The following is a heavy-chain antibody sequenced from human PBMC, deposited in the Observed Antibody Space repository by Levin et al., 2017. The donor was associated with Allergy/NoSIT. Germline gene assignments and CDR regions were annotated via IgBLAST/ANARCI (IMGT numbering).Heavy chain of an antibody. CDR2: ISAYNGNT. J-gene: IGHJ6*02. V-gene: IGHV1-18*01. CDR3: ARATINYYYYYGMDV. D-gene: IGHD5-12*01. Sequence: GESLKISCKASGYTFTSYGISWVRQAPGQGLEWMGWISAYNGNTNYAQKLQGRVTMTTDTSTSTAYMELRSLRSDDTAVYYCARATINYYYYYGMDVWGQGTTVTVSS. CDR1: GYTFTSYG.